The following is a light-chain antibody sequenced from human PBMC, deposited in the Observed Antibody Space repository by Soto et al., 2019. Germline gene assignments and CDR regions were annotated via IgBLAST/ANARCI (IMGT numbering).Light chain of an antibody. Sequence: DIEVTHSQSFLSASVGDRVTITCRASQGIRNDLGWYQQKPGKAPKRLIYAASSLQSGVPSRFSGSGSGTEFTLTISSLQPDDFATYYCQQYNSYPIPFGQRTRLEI. J-gene: IGKJ5*01. CDR3: QQYNSYPIP. CDR1: QGIRND. CDR2: AAS. V-gene: IGKV1-17*01.